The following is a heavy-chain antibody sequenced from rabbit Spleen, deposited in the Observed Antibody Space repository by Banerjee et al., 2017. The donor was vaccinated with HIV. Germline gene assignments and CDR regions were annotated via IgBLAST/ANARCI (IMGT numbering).Heavy chain of an antibody. Sequence: QSLEESGGDLVKPGASLTLTCTASGFSFNSGDWMYWVRQAPGKGLEWIGYIDPVFGITYYANWVNGRFSISRENAQNTVFLQMTSLTAADPATYFCARDGTGGSYFALWGPGTLVTVS. CDR2: IDPVFGIT. CDR3: ARDGTGGSYFAL. CDR1: GFSFNSGDW. D-gene: IGHD8-1*01. V-gene: IGHV1S40*01. J-gene: IGHJ4*01.